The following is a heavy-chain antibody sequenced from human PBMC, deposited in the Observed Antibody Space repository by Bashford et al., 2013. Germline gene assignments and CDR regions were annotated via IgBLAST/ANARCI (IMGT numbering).Heavy chain of an antibody. CDR3: AADYYDSSGYYPNWFDP. V-gene: IGHV3-30*02. D-gene: IGHD3-22*01. CDR2: IWYDGSNK. CDR1: GFTFSSYG. Sequence: GGSLRLSCAASGFTFSSYGMHWVRQAPGKGLEWVAVIWYDGSNKYYADSVKGRFTISRDNSKNTLYLQMNSLRAEDTAVYYCAADYYDSSGYYPNWFDPWGQGTLVTVSS. J-gene: IGHJ5*02.